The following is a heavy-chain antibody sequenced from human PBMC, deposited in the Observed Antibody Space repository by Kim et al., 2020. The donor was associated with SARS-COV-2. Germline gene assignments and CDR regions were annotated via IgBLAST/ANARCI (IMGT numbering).Heavy chain of an antibody. J-gene: IGHJ4*02. D-gene: IGHD3-9*01. CDR2: INHSGST. V-gene: IGHV4-34*01. CDR3: RVLRYFDWSFQSDY. Sequence: SETLSLTCAVYGGSFSGYYWSWIRQPPGKGLEWIGEINHSGSTNYNPSLKSRVTISVDTSKNQFSLKLSSVTAADTAMYYCRVLRYFDWSFQSDYWGQGTLVTVSS. CDR1: GGSFSGYY.